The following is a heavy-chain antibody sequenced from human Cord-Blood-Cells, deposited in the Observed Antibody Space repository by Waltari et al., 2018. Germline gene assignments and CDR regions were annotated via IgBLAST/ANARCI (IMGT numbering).Heavy chain of an antibody. D-gene: IGHD2-2*01. CDR2: IYYSGST. CDR1: GGSISSSSYY. J-gene: IGHJ4*02. Sequence: QLQLQESGPGLVKPSETLSLTCTVSGGSISSSSYYWGWIRQPPGKGLGWIGSIYYSGSTYYNPSLESRVTISVDTSKNQFSLKLSSVTAADTAVYYCGSAAAFLIDYWGQGTLVTVSS. V-gene: IGHV4-39*01. CDR3: GSAAAFLIDY.